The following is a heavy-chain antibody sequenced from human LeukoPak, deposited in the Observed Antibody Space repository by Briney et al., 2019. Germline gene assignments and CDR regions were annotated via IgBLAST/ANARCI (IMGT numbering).Heavy chain of an antibody. CDR1: GFIFSQYS. D-gene: IGHD3-16*01. CDR3: ARGGGLDV. CDR2: INHNGNVN. Sequence: GGSLRLSCAASGFIFSQYSMNWARQAPGKGLEWVASINHNGNVNYYVDSVKGRFTISRDNAKNSLYLQMSNLRAEDTAVYFCARGGGLDVWGQGATVTVSS. J-gene: IGHJ6*02. V-gene: IGHV3-7*03.